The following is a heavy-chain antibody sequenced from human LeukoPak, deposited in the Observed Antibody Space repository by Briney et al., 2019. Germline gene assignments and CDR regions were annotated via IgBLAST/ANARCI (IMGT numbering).Heavy chain of an antibody. CDR3: ARDAAYYDILTGYAGRDYYYGMDV. J-gene: IGHJ6*02. CDR1: GGTFSSYA. D-gene: IGHD3-9*01. CDR2: IIPIFGTA. Sequence: PEASVKVSCKASGGTFSSYAISWVRQAPGQGLEWMGGIIPIFGTANYAQKFQGRVTITADESTSTAYMELSSLRSEDTAVYYCARDAAYYDILTGYAGRDYYYGMDVWGQGTTVTVSS. V-gene: IGHV1-69*13.